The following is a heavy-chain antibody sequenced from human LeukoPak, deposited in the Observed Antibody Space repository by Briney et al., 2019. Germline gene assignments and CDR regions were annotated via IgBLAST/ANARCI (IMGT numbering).Heavy chain of an antibody. CDR2: INHRGST. V-gene: IGHV4-34*01. CDR3: AGKLLSKSATFQH. D-gene: IGHD2-2*01. J-gene: IGHJ1*01. CDR1: GGSFSGYY. Sequence: KPSGTLSLTCAVYGGSFSGYYWSWIRQPPGKGLEWIGEINHRGSTNNNPSLKSRVTISVATSKNQFSLKLSSVTAADTAVYYCAGKLLSKSATFQHWGQGTLVTVSS.